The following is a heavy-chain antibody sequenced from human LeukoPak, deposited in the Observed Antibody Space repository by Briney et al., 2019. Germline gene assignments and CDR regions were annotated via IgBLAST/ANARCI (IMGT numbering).Heavy chain of an antibody. V-gene: IGHV4-30-4*08. CDR1: GGSISSGDYY. CDR3: AREVPPPAFDI. Sequence: SQTLSLTCTVSGGSISSGDYYWSWIRQPPGKGLEWIGYIYYSGSTYYNPSIKSRVTISADTSNNQFSLKLSSVTAADTAVYYCAREVPPPAFDIWGQGTMVTVSS. CDR2: IYYSGST. J-gene: IGHJ3*02.